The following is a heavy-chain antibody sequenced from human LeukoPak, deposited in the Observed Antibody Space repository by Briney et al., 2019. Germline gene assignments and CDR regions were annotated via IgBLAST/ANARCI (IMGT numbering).Heavy chain of an antibody. CDR3: VRDFRSADY. V-gene: IGHV3-74*01. CDR1: GFTFSTYC. Sequence: GGSLRLSCAASGFTFSTYCMHWVRQAPGQGPMWVSRICPDGTVTNYADSVKARFIISRDNARNTVYLQMNSLRVEDTAVYYCVRDFRSADYWGQGTLVTVSS. J-gene: IGHJ4*02. CDR2: ICPDGTVT.